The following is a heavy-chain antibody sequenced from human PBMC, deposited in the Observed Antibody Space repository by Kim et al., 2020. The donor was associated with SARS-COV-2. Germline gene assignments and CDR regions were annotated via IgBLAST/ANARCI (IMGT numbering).Heavy chain of an antibody. CDR3: ARGARYSSSWSHYYYGMDV. CDR1: GYSFTSYW. Sequence: GESLKISCKGSGYSFTSYWIGWVRQMPGKGLEWMGIIYPGDSDTRYSPSFQGQVTISADKSISTAYLQWSSLKASDTAMYYCARGARYSSSWSHYYYGMDVWGQGTTVTVSS. D-gene: IGHD6-13*01. CDR2: IYPGDSDT. J-gene: IGHJ6*02. V-gene: IGHV5-51*01.